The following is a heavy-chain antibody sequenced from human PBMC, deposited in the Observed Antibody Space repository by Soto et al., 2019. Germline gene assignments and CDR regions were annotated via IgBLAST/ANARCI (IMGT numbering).Heavy chain of an antibody. J-gene: IGHJ4*02. Sequence: GGSLRLSCAASGFTLSNYWMMWVRQAPGKGLEWVANIKQDGSEKFYVDSVRGRFTISRDNAKNSLYLQMNSLRAEDTAVYFCARITSARADWGQGTLVTVSS. D-gene: IGHD2-2*01. V-gene: IGHV3-7*01. CDR2: IKQDGSEK. CDR3: ARITSARAD. CDR1: GFTLSNYW.